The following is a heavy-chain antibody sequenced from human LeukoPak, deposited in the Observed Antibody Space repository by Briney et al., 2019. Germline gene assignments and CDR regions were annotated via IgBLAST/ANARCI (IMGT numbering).Heavy chain of an antibody. CDR2: ISGSGGST. J-gene: IGHJ4*02. D-gene: IGHD6-19*01. CDR3: AKDRLGRHGYSSGGDDY. V-gene: IGHV3-23*01. Sequence: GGSLRLSCAASGFTFSSYAMSWVRQAPGKGLEWVSAISGSGGSTYYADSVKGRFTISRDNSKNTLYLQMNSLRAEDTAVYYCAKDRLGRHGYSSGGDDYWGQGTLVTVSS. CDR1: GFTFSSYA.